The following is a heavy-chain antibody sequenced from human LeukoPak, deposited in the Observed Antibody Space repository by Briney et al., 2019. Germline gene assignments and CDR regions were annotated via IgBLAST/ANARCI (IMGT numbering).Heavy chain of an antibody. V-gene: IGHV4-59*01. CDR1: GGSISSYY. D-gene: IGHD1-20*01. CDR3: ARGHNWNDGQDY. CDR2: IYYSGST. Sequence: SSETLSLTCTVSGGSISSYYWSWIRQPPGKGLEWIGYIYYSGSTNYNPSLKSRVTISVDTSKNQFSLKLSSVTAADTAVYFCARGHNWNDGQDYWGQGILVIVSS. J-gene: IGHJ4*02.